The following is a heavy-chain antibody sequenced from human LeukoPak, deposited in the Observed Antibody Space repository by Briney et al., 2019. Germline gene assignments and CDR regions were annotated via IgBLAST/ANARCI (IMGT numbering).Heavy chain of an antibody. V-gene: IGHV1-2*02. CDR1: GYTFTGFY. D-gene: IGHD4-17*01. CDR2: INPYTGAT. CDR3: ARPTHRLTVTTPIDY. Sequence: ASVKVSCKPSGYTFTGFYIHWVRQVPGQGLEWMGWINPYTGATKYSQNFSDRVTMTRDTSISTAYMELSSLKSDDTAVYYCARPTHRLTVTTPIDYWGQGTLVTVSS. J-gene: IGHJ4*02.